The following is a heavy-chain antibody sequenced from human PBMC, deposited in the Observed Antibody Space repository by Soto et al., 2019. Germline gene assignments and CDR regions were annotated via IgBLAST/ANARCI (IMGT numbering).Heavy chain of an antibody. CDR1: GFTFSDYI. D-gene: IGHD4-17*01. CDR2: VLHDGNNK. J-gene: IGHJ4*02. CDR3: ARARDDYGDYALDY. Sequence: PGGSLRLSCAASGFTFSDYIMHWVRQAPGEGLEWVAMVLHDGNNKYYADSVKGRFTISRDNSKNTLYLQMNSLRAEDTAVYYCARARDDYGDYALDYWGQGTLVTVSS. V-gene: IGHV3-30-3*01.